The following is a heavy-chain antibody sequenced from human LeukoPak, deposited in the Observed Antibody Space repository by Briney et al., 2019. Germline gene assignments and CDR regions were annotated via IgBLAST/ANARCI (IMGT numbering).Heavy chain of an antibody. Sequence: PGRSLRLSCAASGFTFDDYAMHWVRQAPGKGLEWVSGISWNSGSIGYADSVKGRFTISRDNAKNSLYLQMNSLRAEDTALYYCAKDQVASGYYGMDVWGQGTTVTVSS. J-gene: IGHJ6*02. CDR3: AKDQVASGYYGMDV. V-gene: IGHV3-9*01. D-gene: IGHD5-12*01. CDR2: ISWNSGSI. CDR1: GFTFDDYA.